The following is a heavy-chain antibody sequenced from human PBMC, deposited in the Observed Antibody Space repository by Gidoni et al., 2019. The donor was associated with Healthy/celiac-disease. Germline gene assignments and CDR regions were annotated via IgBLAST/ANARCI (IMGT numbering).Heavy chain of an antibody. V-gene: IGHV3-33*01. CDR3: ARREKGITTVDY. CDR2: IWYDGSNK. CDR1: GFTFSSYG. D-gene: IGHD3-16*01. J-gene: IGHJ4*02. Sequence: QVQLVESGGGVVQPGRSLSLSCAASGFTFSSYGMHWVRQAPGKGLEWVAVIWYDGSNKYYADSVKGRFTISRDNSKNTLYLQMNSLRAEDTAVYYCARREKGITTVDYWGQGTLVTVSS.